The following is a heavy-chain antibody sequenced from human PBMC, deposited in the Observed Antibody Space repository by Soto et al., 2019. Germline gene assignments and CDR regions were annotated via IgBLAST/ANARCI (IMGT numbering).Heavy chain of an antibody. Sequence: SETLPFTCTVSGSSIIRGDYYWSWIRQPPGKGQEWIGYIYYSGDTSYNPSLKRRVTISLDTSKNQFSLKLSSVTAADTAVYYCAGTSGTFYTPSGYWGKGTLIAFSS. CDR3: AGTSGTFYTPSGY. CDR2: IYYSGDT. J-gene: IGHJ4*02. V-gene: IGHV4-30-4*08. D-gene: IGHD2-2*02. CDR1: GSSIIRGDYY.